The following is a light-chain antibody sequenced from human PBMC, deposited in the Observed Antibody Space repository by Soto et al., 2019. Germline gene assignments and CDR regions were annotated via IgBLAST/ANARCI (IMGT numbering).Light chain of an antibody. CDR2: DAT. CDR1: QSVSTY. CDR3: QQRSNWPPVT. J-gene: IGKJ4*01. Sequence: EIVLPQSPATLALSPGEGATLSWRATQSVSTYLAWYQQKPGQAPRLLIHDATNRATGIPARFSGSGSGTDFTLTISSLEPEDLAVYYCQQRSNWPPVTFGGGTKVDIK. V-gene: IGKV3-11*01.